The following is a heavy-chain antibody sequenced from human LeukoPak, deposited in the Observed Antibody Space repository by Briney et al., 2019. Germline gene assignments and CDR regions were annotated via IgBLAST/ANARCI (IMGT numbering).Heavy chain of an antibody. Sequence: GGSLRLSCAASGFTFSSYAMSWVRQAPGKGLEWVSAISGSGGSTYYADSVKGRFTISRDNSKNTLYLQMNSLRAEDTAVYYCAKGTMSGSYYEGILDYWGRGTLVTVSS. CDR3: AKGTMSGSYYEGILDY. CDR1: GFTFSSYA. V-gene: IGHV3-23*01. CDR2: ISGSGGST. J-gene: IGHJ4*02. D-gene: IGHD1-26*01.